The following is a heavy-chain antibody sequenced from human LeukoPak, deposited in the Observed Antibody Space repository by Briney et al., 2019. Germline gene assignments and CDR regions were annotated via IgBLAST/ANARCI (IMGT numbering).Heavy chain of an antibody. CDR3: ARLSSSWYPNYFDY. CDR2: ISYDGSNK. D-gene: IGHD6-13*01. J-gene: IGHJ4*02. V-gene: IGHV3-30-3*01. CDR1: GFTFSSYA. Sequence: GGSLRLSCAASGFTFSSYAMHWVRQAPGKGLEWVAVISYDGSNKYYADSVKGRFTISRDNSKNTLYLQMNSLRAEDTAVYYCARLSSSWYPNYFDYWGQGTLVTVSS.